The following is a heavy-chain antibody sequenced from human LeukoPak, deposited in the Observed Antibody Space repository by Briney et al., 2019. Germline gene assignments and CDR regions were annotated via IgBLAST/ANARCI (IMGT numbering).Heavy chain of an antibody. V-gene: IGHV3-48*03. D-gene: IGHD5-18*01. CDR1: GFTFSSYE. J-gene: IGHJ6*02. CDR2: ISSSGSTI. CDR3: ARGGDTAMVTVDYYYYGMDV. Sequence: GGSLRLSCAASGFTFSSYEMNWVRQAPGQGLEWVSYISSSGSTIYYADSVKGRFTISRDNAKNSLYLQMNSLRAEDTAVYYCARGGDTAMVTVDYYYYGMDVWGQGTTVTVSS.